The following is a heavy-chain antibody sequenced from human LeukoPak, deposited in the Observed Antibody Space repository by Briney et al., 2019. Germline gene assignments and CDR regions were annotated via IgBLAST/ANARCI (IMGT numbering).Heavy chain of an antibody. D-gene: IGHD3-22*01. J-gene: IGHJ3*02. V-gene: IGHV4-39*02. CDR2: IYYSGST. CDR3: ARGPYSYDSSGAFDI. CDR1: GGSISNSSYY. Sequence: SETLSLTCTVSGGSISNSSYYWGWIRQPPGKGLEWIGSIYYSGSTYYNPSLKSRVTISVDTSKSQFSLRLSSVTAADTAVYFCARGPYSYDSSGAFDIWGQGTMVTVSS.